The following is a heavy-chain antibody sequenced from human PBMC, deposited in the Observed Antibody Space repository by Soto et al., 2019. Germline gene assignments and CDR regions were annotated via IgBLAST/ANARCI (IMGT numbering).Heavy chain of an antibody. D-gene: IGHD6-19*01. CDR3: ARSVAVPGAHIDY. CDR1: GGSISGSY. J-gene: IGHJ4*02. V-gene: IGHV4-59*01. CDR2: VYYTGST. Sequence: ASETLSLTCSVSGGSISGSYWSWIRQSPGKGLEWLGYVYYTGSTNYSRSLRSRVSISVDTSKNEFSLRLSSVTAADTAVYFCARSVAVPGAHIDYWGQGTQVTVSS.